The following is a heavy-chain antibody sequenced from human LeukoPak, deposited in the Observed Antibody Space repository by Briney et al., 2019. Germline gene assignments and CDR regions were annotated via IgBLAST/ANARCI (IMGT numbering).Heavy chain of an antibody. V-gene: IGHV4-34*01. CDR3: ASDYGDYSI. Sequence: SEALSLTCAVYGGSSSDYFWSWIRQPPGKGLEWIGEINHGGSTNYNPSLKSRITISVDTSKNQFSLKLSSVTAADTAVYYCASDYGDYSIWGQGTMVTVSS. D-gene: IGHD4-17*01. CDR1: GGSSSDYF. J-gene: IGHJ3*02. CDR2: INHGGST.